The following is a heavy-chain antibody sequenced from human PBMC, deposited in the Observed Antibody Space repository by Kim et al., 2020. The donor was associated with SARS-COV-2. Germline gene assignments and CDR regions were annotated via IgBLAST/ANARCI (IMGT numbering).Heavy chain of an antibody. Sequence: SVKVSCKASGGTFSSYAISWVRQAPGQGLEWMGGIIPIFGTANYAQKFQGRVTITADESTSTAYMELSSLRSEDTAVYYCARDGDTIFGVPWGLEGYWGQGTLVTVSS. CDR2: IIPIFGTA. CDR3: ARDGDTIFGVPWGLEGY. D-gene: IGHD3-3*01. CDR1: GGTFSSYA. J-gene: IGHJ4*02. V-gene: IGHV1-69*13.